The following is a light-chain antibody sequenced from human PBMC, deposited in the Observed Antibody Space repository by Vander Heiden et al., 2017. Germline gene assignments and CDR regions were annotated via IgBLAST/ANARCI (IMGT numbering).Light chain of an antibody. V-gene: IGLV3-1*01. CDR3: QAWDSATGI. CDR1: RLGDKY. J-gene: IGLJ2*01. CDR2: EDR. Sequence: SYELTQPPSVSVSSVLTARIACPGDRLGDKYVCWYHQKPGQSPVMVIYEDRKRPSGIPARFSGSNSGTTATLTITGTQPVDEAEYYCQAWDSATGIFGGGTKLTVL.